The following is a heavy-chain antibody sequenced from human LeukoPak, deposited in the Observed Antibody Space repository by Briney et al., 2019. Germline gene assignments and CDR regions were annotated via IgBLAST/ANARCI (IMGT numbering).Heavy chain of an antibody. Sequence: SETLSLTCAVYGGSFSGYYWSWMRQPPGKGLEWIGEINHSGSTNYNPSLKSRVTISVDTSKNQFSLKLSSVTAADTAVYYCARGLAARPLDYWGQGTLVTVSS. CDR1: GGSFSGYY. D-gene: IGHD6-6*01. J-gene: IGHJ4*02. CDR2: INHSGST. V-gene: IGHV4-34*01. CDR3: ARGLAARPLDY.